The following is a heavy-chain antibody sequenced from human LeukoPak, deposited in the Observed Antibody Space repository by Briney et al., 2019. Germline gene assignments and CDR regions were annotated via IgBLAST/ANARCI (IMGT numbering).Heavy chain of an antibody. CDR2: IIPIFGTA. Sequence: GASLKFSCKALEGTSSSYAISWVRQPPGQGLEWLGGIIPIFGTANYAQKFQGRVTITADKSTSTAYMELSSLRSEDTAVYYCAKDIGFGITVFRGMDVWGKGTTVTISS. J-gene: IGHJ6*04. V-gene: IGHV1-69*06. CDR1: EGTSSSYA. D-gene: IGHD3-10*01. CDR3: AKDIGFGITVFRGMDV.